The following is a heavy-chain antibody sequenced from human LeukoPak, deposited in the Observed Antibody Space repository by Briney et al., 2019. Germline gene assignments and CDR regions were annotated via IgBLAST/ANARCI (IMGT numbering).Heavy chain of an antibody. V-gene: IGHV4-59*01. CDR1: GGSISSYY. Sequence: SETLSLTCTVSGGSISSYYWSWIRQPPGKGLEWIGYIYYSGSTNYNPSPKSRVTISVDTSKNQFSLKLSSVTAADTAVYYCARDGNYDILTGYYRDAFDIWGQGTIVTVSS. D-gene: IGHD3-9*01. CDR2: IYYSGST. CDR3: ARDGNYDILTGYYRDAFDI. J-gene: IGHJ3*02.